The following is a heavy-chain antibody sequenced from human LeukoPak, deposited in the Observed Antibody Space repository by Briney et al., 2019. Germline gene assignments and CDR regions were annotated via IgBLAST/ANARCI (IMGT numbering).Heavy chain of an antibody. V-gene: IGHV3-11*01. D-gene: IGHD3-22*01. Sequence: GGSLRLSCAASGFTFSDYYMSWIRQAPGKGLEGVSYIGSSASGSTVNFAASVKGRFTISRDNAKNSLYLQMNTLRAEDTAVYYCARTLWGYYGDSGYFPYYFDYWGQGTLVTVSS. J-gene: IGHJ4*02. CDR3: ARTLWGYYGDSGYFPYYFDY. CDR2: IGSSASGSTV. CDR1: GFTFSDYY.